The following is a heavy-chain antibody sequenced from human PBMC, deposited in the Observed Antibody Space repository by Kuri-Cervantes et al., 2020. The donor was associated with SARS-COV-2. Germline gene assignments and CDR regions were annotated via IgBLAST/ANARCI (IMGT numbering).Heavy chain of an antibody. CDR2: IYHSGST. CDR3: ARVKTIFGVAPFDY. Sequence: LRLSCTVSGGSISSGGYYWSWIRQPPGKGLEWIGYIYHSGSTYYNPSLKSRVTISVDRSKNQFSLKLSSVTAADTAVYYCARVKTIFGVAPFDYWGRGTLVTVSS. CDR1: GGSISSGGYY. V-gene: IGHV4-30-2*01. D-gene: IGHD3-3*01. J-gene: IGHJ4*02.